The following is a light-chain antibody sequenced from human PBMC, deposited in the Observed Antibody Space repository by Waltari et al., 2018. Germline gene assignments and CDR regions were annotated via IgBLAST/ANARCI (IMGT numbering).Light chain of an antibody. CDR2: DVS. V-gene: IGLV2-14*01. J-gene: IGLJ2*01. CDR3: SSQSSNDVVL. Sequence: QSALTQPASVSGSPGQSVTIFCAGTSNDVGGYNSVSWYQEHPGQAPRVIIYDVSDRPSGVSDRFSGSKSGNTAALTISGLQAGDEADYYCSSQSSNDVVLFGRGTKLTVL. CDR1: SNDVGGYNS.